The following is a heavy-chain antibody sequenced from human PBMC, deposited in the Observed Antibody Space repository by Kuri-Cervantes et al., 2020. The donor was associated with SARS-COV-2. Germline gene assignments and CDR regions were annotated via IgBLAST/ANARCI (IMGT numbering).Heavy chain of an antibody. CDR3: AKDGDCSSTSCYYMDV. V-gene: IGHV3-43D*03. CDR2: ISWDGGST. J-gene: IGHJ6*03. Sequence: GESLKISCAASGFTFSSYSMNWVRQAPGKGLEWVSLISWDGGSTYYADSVKGRFTISRDNSKNSLYLQMNSLRAEDTALYYCAKDGDCSSTSCYYMDVWGKGTTVPSP. CDR1: GFTFSSYS. D-gene: IGHD2-2*01.